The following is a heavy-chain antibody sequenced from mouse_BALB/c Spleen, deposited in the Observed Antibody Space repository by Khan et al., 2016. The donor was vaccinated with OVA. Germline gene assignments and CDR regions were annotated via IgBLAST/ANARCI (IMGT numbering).Heavy chain of an antibody. J-gene: IGHJ3*01. D-gene: IGHD1-2*01. CDR1: GFTFSTYA. CDR2: ISSGGDII. Sequence: EVELVESGGDLVKPGGSLKLSCSASGFTFSTYAMSWVRQTPEKRLEWVATISSGGDIIYYPDSVKGRFIISRDNAKDTLYLDISSLRSGGTAMFYCLSHNYGPFAYWCQGTLVTISA. V-gene: IGHV5-9*04. CDR3: LSHNYGPFAY.